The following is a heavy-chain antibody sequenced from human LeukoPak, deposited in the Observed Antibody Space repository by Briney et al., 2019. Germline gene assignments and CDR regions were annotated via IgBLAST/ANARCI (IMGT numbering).Heavy chain of an antibody. CDR2: NYYSGST. CDR1: GGSISSYY. CDR3: ARGPRITMVRGVPFDY. J-gene: IGHJ4*02. D-gene: IGHD3-10*01. V-gene: IGHV4-59*01. Sequence: SETLSLTCTVSGGSISSYYWSWIRQPPGKGLEWIGYNYYSGSTNYNPSLKSRVTISVDTSKNQFSLKLSSVTAADTAVYYCARGPRITMVRGVPFDYWGQGTLVTVSS.